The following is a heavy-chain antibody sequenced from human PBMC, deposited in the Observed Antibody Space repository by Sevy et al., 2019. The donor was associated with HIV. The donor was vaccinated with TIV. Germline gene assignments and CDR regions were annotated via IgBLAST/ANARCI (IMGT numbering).Heavy chain of an antibody. D-gene: IGHD2-8*01. CDR1: GFTFSKYS. CDR3: ARAGCTKPHDY. CDR2: LSFGCGEI. Sequence: GGSLRLSCAASGFTFSKYSMSWVRQPPGKGLEWVSTLSFGCGEINYADSVKGRFTISRVNSKSSVYLLMNNLRPEDTAVYYCARAGCTKPHDYWGQGTLVTVSS. V-gene: IGHV3-23*01. J-gene: IGHJ4*02.